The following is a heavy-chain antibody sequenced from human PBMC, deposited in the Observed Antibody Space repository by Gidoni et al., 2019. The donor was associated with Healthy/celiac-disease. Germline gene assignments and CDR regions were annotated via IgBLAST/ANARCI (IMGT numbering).Heavy chain of an antibody. Sequence: QVPLQPWGAGLLKPSETLSLTCAVYGGSFSGYYWSWIRQPPGKGLEWIGEINHSGSTNYNPSLKRRVTISVDTSKNQFSLKLSSVTAADTAVYYCARVSYGSGSYYLDYWGQGTLVTRLL. V-gene: IGHV4-34*01. CDR1: GGSFSGYY. CDR3: ARVSYGSGSYYLDY. D-gene: IGHD3-10*01. CDR2: INHSGST. J-gene: IGHJ4*02.